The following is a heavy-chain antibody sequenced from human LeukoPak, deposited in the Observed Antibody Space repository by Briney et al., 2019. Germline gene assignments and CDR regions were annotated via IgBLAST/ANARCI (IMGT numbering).Heavy chain of an antibody. CDR3: ARGPTYYDSSGYYSVY. D-gene: IGHD3-22*01. V-gene: IGHV3-21*01. J-gene: IGHJ4*02. CDR2: ISSSSSYI. Sequence: GGSLRLSCAASGFTFSSYSMNWVRQAPGKGLEWVSSISSSSSYIYYADSVKGRFTISRDNAKNSLYLQMNSLRAEDTAVYYCARGPTYYDSSGYYSVYWGQGTLVSLSS. CDR1: GFTFSSYS.